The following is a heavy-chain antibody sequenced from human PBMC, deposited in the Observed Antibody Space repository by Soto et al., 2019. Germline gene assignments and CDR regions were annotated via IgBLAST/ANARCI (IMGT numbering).Heavy chain of an antibody. CDR3: ARDQAMAQFDY. V-gene: IGHV1-18*01. CDR1: GYTFTSYG. J-gene: IGHJ4*02. D-gene: IGHD5-18*01. CDR2: INTYNGNT. Sequence: QVQLVQSEAEVKKPGASVKVSCKASGYTFTSYGISWVRKAPGQGLEWMGWINTYNGNTKYAQKLQGRVTMTTDTSTSTAYMELRSLRSDDTAVYYCARDQAMAQFDYWGQGTLVTVSS.